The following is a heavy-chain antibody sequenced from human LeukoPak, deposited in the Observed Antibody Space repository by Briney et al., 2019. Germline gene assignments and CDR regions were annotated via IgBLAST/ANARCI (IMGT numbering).Heavy chain of an antibody. Sequence: GESLKISCERTGYTFTTYWIAWVRQMPGKGLEWMAIIYAGNSDTRYSPSFQGQVTISADKSISTAYLQWSSLKASDTAMYYCARRVSVTGREFVCWGQGTLVTVSS. V-gene: IGHV5-51*01. J-gene: IGHJ4*02. CDR2: IYAGNSDT. CDR1: GYTFTTYW. CDR3: ARRVSVTGREFVC. D-gene: IGHD2-8*02.